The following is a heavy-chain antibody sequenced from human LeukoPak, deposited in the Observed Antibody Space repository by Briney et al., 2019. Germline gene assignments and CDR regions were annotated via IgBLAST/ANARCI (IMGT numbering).Heavy chain of an antibody. V-gene: IGHV1-69*05. CDR2: IIPIFGTA. Sequence: ASVKVSCKASGGTFFSYAISWVRQAPGQGLEWMGGIIPIFGTANYAQKFQGRVTITTDESTSTAYMELSSLRSEDTAVYYCARGYHGSGSYFDYWGQGTLVTVSS. J-gene: IGHJ4*02. CDR1: GGTFFSYA. CDR3: ARGYHGSGSYFDY. D-gene: IGHD3-10*01.